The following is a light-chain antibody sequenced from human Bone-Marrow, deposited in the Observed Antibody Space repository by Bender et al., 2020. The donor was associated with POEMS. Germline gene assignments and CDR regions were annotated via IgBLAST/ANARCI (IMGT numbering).Light chain of an antibody. CDR3: CSYAGRITFAV. Sequence: QSVLTQPASVSGSPGQSITISCTGTSSDVGSYNLVSWYQQYPGKAPKLMIYEVTKRPSGVSNRFSGSKSANTASLTISGLQAADEADYYCCSYAGRITFAVFGGGTKLTVL. CDR1: SSDVGSYNL. CDR2: EVT. J-gene: IGLJ2*01. V-gene: IGLV2-23*02.